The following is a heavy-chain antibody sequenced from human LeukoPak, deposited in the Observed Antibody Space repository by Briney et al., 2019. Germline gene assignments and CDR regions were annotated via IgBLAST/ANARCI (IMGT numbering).Heavy chain of an antibody. J-gene: IGHJ4*02. V-gene: IGHV3-30*18. CDR3: AKESHDSSGYYHYFDY. CDR2: ISYDGSKK. Sequence: GRSLRLSCEASGFPFRSNGMHWVRKAQGKGLEWVALISYDGSKKYYADSVKGRFPISRDNSKNTLYLQMNSLRAEDTAVYYCAKESHDSSGYYHYFDYWGQGALVTVSS. D-gene: IGHD3-22*01. CDR1: GFPFRSNG.